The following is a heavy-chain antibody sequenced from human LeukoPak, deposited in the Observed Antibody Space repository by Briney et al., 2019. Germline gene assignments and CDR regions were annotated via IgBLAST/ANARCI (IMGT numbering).Heavy chain of an antibody. CDR1: GGSISSYY. CDR3: ARGGPYDYVWKYNWFDP. J-gene: IGHJ5*02. Sequence: SETLSLTCTVSGGSISSYYWSWIRQPPGKGLEWIGYIYYSGSTNYNPSFKSRVTISVDTSKNQFSLKLSSVTAADTAVYYCARGGPYDYVWKYNWFDPWGQGTLVTVSS. D-gene: IGHD3-16*01. V-gene: IGHV4-59*01. CDR2: IYYSGST.